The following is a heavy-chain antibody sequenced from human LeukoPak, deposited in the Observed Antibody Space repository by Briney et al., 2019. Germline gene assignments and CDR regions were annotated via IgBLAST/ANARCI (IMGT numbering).Heavy chain of an antibody. D-gene: IGHD2-15*01. Sequence: GGSLRLSCAASGFTFSSYSMNWVRQAPGKGLEWVSSIRSSSSYIYYADSLKGRFTISRDNAKNSLYLQMNSLRAGDTAVYYCAKALPKPYCSGGSCYRGGPPYYFDYWGQGTLVTVSS. CDR2: IRSSSSYI. CDR3: AKALPKPYCSGGSCYRGGPPYYFDY. V-gene: IGHV3-21*04. CDR1: GFTFSSYS. J-gene: IGHJ4*02.